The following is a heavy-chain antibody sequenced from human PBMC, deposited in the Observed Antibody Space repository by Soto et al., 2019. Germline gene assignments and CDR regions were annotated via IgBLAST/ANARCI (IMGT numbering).Heavy chain of an antibody. D-gene: IGHD2-8*01. CDR2: IDPIDSYT. CDR3: ARAYCTNGVCYPHGMDV. V-gene: IGHV5-10-1*01. CDR1: GYSFTSYW. Sequence: GESLKISCKGSGYSFTSYWISWVRKMPGKGLEWMGRIDPIDSYTNYSPSFQGHVTISADKSISTAYLQWSSLRAEDTAVYYCARAYCTNGVCYPHGMDVWGQGTTVTVSS. J-gene: IGHJ6*02.